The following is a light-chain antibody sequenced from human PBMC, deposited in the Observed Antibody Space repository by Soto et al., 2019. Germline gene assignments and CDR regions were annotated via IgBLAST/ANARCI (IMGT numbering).Light chain of an antibody. J-gene: IGKJ5*01. V-gene: IGKV3-11*01. CDR2: DAS. CDR1: QSVSYS. CDR3: QQRLHWPPVT. Sequence: VLTQSPATLSLSPGEKATLSCRASQSVSYSLAWYQQKPGQAPRLLIYDASNRAAGIPARFSGSGSGTDFTLTISSLEPEDFAIYYCQQRLHWPPVTFGQGTRLEIK.